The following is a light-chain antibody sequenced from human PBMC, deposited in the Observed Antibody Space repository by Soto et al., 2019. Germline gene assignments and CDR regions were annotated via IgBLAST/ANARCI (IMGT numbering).Light chain of an antibody. V-gene: IGLV2-14*01. CDR1: TNDIGAFNY. CDR2: EVT. J-gene: IGLJ2*01. Sequence: QSVLTQPASVSGSPGQSINISCTGTTNDIGAFNYVSWYQQHPGKAPKLILYEVTNRPSGVSNRFSGSKSGNTASLTISGLQAEDEADYYCSSYTSTSTRVFGGGTKLTVL. CDR3: SSYTSTSTRV.